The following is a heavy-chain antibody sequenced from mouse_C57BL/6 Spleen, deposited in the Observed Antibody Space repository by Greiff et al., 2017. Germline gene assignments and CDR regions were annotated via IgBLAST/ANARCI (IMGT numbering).Heavy chain of an antibody. CDR1: GFTFSDYG. Sequence: EVQLQESGGGLVKPGGSLKLSCAASGFTFSDYGMHWVRQAPEKGLEWVAYISSGSSTIYYADTVKGRFTISRDNAKNTLFLQMTSLRSEDTAMYYCARDDYDGAMDYWGQGTSVTVSS. V-gene: IGHV5-17*01. J-gene: IGHJ4*01. CDR3: ARDDYDGAMDY. D-gene: IGHD2-4*01. CDR2: ISSGSSTI.